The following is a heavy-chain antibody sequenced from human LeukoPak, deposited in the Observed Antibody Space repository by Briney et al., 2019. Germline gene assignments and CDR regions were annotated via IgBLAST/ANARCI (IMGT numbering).Heavy chain of an antibody. CDR3: AKHREVAIIRGYYFDY. D-gene: IGHD5-24*01. Sequence: GGSLRLSCAASGFTFDDYTMHWVRQAPGKGLEWVSLISWDAGSTFYADSVKSRFTISRDNSKNSLYLQMNSLRTEDTALYYCAKHREVAIIRGYYFDYWGQGTLVTVSS. V-gene: IGHV3-43*01. CDR1: GFTFDDYT. CDR2: ISWDAGST. J-gene: IGHJ4*02.